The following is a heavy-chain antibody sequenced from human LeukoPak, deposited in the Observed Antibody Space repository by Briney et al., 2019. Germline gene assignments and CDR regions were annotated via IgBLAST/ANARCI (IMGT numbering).Heavy chain of an antibody. CDR1: GGSIRSYY. V-gene: IGHV4-59*01. J-gene: IGHJ6*02. CDR2: IFYSGST. CDR3: ARLNHYYYGMDV. Sequence: PSETLSLTCTVSGGSIRSYYWSWIRQPPGMGLEWIGYIFYSGSTNYNPSLKSRVTVSVDTSMNRFSLKVSSVTAADTAVYYCARLNHYYYGMDVWGQGTTVTVSS.